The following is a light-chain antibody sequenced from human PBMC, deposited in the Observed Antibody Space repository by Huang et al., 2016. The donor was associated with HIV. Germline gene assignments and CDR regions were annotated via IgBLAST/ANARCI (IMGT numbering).Light chain of an antibody. CDR2: GAS. Sequence: EIVMTQSPATLSVSPGERAFLLCRASQNIDTNVAWYQQKPGQAPRLLIFGASTRATGISARFTGGGSETEFTLTINSVQSEDVAMYYCHQYNDWPPWTFGQGTRVEI. CDR3: HQYNDWPPWT. V-gene: IGKV3-15*01. CDR1: QNIDTN. J-gene: IGKJ1*01.